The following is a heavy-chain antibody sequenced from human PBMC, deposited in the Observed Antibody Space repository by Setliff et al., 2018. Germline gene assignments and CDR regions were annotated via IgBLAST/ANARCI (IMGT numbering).Heavy chain of an antibody. CDR1: GFTFSSYR. D-gene: IGHD4-17*01. J-gene: IGHJ4*02. CDR3: ARLRKDYGDYYYFDY. CDR2: IWDDGSDK. V-gene: IGHV3-33*08. Sequence: QPGGSLRLSCAASGFTFSSYRMHWVRQAPGKGLEWVAVIWDDGSDKYYVDSVKGRFTISRDNAKNSLYLQMNSLRAEDTAVYYCARLRKDYGDYYYFDYWGQGTLVTVSS.